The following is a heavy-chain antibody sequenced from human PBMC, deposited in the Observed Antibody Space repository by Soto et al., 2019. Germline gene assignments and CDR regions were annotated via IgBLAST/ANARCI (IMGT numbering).Heavy chain of an antibody. CDR2: ISYDGSDK. CDR3: TTATDI. V-gene: IGHV3-30*03. Sequence: MLGCRHVLGKELEWVAVISYDGSDKYYADSVKGRFTISRDNLKNTLDLQMNSLRAEDTFFFYGTTATDI. J-gene: IGHJ3*02.